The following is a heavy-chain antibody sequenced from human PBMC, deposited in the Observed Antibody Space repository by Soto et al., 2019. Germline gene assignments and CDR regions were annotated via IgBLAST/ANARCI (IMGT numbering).Heavy chain of an antibody. Sequence: SETLSLTCTVSGGSISSYYWSWIRQPPGKGLEWIGYIYYSGSTNYNPSLKSRVTISVDTSKNQFSLKLSSVTAADTAVYYCARQAAAGYCSGGSCYTYNWFDPWGQGTLVTVSS. CDR3: ARQAAAGYCSGGSCYTYNWFDP. CDR1: GGSISSYY. J-gene: IGHJ5*02. CDR2: IYYSGST. V-gene: IGHV4-59*08. D-gene: IGHD2-15*01.